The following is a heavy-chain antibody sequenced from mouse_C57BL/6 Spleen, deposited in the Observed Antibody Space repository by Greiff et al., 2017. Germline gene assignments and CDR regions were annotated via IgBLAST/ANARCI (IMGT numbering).Heavy chain of an antibody. CDR3: ARERDYDQAWFAY. CDR2: IYPGDGDT. V-gene: IGHV1-80*01. Sequence: QVQLKQSGAELVKPGASVKISCKASGYAFSSYWMNWVKQRPGKGLEWIGQIYPGDGDTNYNGKFKGKATLTADKSSSTAYMQLSSLTSEDSAVDFCARERDYDQAWFAYWGQGTLVTVSA. D-gene: IGHD2-4*01. CDR1: GYAFSSYW. J-gene: IGHJ3*01.